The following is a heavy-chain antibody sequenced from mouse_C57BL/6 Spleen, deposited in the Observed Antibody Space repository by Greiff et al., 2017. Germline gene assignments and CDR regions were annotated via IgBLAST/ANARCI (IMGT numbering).Heavy chain of an antibody. D-gene: IGHD2-12*01. CDR1: GYTFTDYN. CDR2: INPNNGGT. Sequence: VQLKESGPELVKPGASVKMSCKASGYTFTDYNMHWVKQSHGKSLEWIGYINPNNGGTSYNQKFKGKATLTVNQSSSTAYMELRSLTSEDSAVYYCARYGSLRRGAYWYFDVWGTGTTVTVSS. CDR3: ARYGSLRRGAYWYFDV. J-gene: IGHJ1*03. V-gene: IGHV1-22*01.